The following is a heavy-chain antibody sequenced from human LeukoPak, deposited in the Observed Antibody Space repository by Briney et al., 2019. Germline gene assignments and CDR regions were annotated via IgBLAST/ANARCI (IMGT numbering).Heavy chain of an antibody. Sequence: GESLKISCKGSGYTFTHYWIGWVRQMPGKGLEWMGIIHPGDSETRYSPSLQGHVTISADRSINTAYLRWSSLKASDTAMYYCARRHSHKEGVVVVTGPDPEDLDVWGQGTMVTVSS. CDR2: IHPGDSET. CDR3: ARRHSHKEGVVVVTGPDPEDLDV. J-gene: IGHJ3*01. V-gene: IGHV5-51*01. D-gene: IGHD2-21*02. CDR1: GYTFTHYW.